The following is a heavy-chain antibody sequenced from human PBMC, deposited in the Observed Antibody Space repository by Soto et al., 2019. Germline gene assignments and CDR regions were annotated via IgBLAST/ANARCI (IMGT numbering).Heavy chain of an antibody. J-gene: IGHJ4*02. Sequence: ASLKVACKTSGYSFRNYAISWVRQAPGQGLEWMAWISVSNDNTDSAHALRGRLTMTTDTSTSTAYLELTSLMSNDTAVYYCARSSPSLDYWGQGSLVTVSS. CDR1: GYSFRNYA. CDR3: ARSSPSLDY. D-gene: IGHD3-10*01. CDR2: ISVSNDNT. V-gene: IGHV1-18*04.